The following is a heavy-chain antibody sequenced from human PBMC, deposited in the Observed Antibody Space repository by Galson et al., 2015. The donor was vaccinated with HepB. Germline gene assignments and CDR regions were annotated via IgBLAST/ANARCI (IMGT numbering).Heavy chain of an antibody. CDR3: ASSWDSGNFDAFDS. J-gene: IGHJ3*02. D-gene: IGHD1-26*01. CDR1: GFSFSTYS. V-gene: IGHV3-21*01. Sequence: SLRLSCAASGFSFSTYSMNWVRQAPGKGLEWVSYISSSSNYIYYADSLKGRFTISRDNAKNSLYLQMNSLRAEDTAVYYCASSWDSGNFDAFDSWGQGTMVTVSS. CDR2: ISSSSNYI.